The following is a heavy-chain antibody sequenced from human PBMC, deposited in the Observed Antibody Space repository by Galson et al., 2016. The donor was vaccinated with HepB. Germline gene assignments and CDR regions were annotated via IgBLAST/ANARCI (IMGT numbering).Heavy chain of an antibody. CDR3: ARAPAWTGAFDI. D-gene: IGHD1-1*01. J-gene: IGHJ3*02. Sequence: SETLSLTCAVFGGSISTANWWSWVRQPPGKGLEWIGEIYHSGRSNYNPSFKNRAIMSVDKSKNQLSPRLTSLTAADTAVYFCARAPAWTGAFDIWGQGTPVTVSS. V-gene: IGHV4-4*02. CDR1: GGSISTANW. CDR2: IYHSGRS.